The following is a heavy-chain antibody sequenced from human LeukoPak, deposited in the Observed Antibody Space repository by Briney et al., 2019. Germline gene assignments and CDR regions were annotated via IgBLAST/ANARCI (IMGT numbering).Heavy chain of an antibody. CDR3: ARAELYLSRFDS. CDR2: IDPSSGNT. Sequence: ASVKVSCKASGYTFTNYGISWVRQAPGQGLEWMGVIDPSSGNTSYAQKLQGRVTLRRDMSTNTVYMELSSLRSEDTAVYYCARAELYLSRFDSWGQGTLVTVSS. J-gene: IGHJ5*01. CDR1: GYTFTNYG. V-gene: IGHV1-46*04. D-gene: IGHD2-8*01.